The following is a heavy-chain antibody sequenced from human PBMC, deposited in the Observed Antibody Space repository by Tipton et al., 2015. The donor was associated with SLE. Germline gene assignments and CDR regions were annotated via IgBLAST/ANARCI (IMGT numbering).Heavy chain of an antibody. J-gene: IGHJ4*02. V-gene: IGHV4-4*01. D-gene: IGHD4-11*01. CDR2: ISQGGST. Sequence: TLSLTYAVSGGSINSTKWWSWVRQPPGKGLEWIGEISQGGSTNYNPSLKSRVSISVDKSRNQFSLKLISVTAADTAIYFCARSSIITATDYWGQGTLVTVSS. CDR3: ARSSIITATDY. CDR1: GGSINSTKW.